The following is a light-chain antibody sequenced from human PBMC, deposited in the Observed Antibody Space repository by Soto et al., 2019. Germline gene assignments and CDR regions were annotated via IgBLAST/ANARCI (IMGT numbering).Light chain of an antibody. J-gene: IGKJ2*01. CDR2: GAS. V-gene: IGKV3-15*01. CDR3: QQYNNWPLYT. CDR1: QSVSSN. Sequence: EIVMTQSPATLSVSPGERATLSCRASQSVSSNLAWYQQKPGQAPRLLIYGASTRATGIPARFSGSGSGTXXXXXXXXXXXXXXAVYYCQQYNNWPLYTFGQGTKLEIK.